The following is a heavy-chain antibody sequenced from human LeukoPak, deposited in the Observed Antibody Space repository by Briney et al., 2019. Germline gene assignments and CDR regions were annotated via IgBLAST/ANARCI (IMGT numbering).Heavy chain of an antibody. CDR2: VYHGGNT. J-gene: IGHJ1*01. D-gene: IGHD1-26*01. V-gene: IGHV4-38-2*02. CDR3: ARSYSGSFLY. Sequence: MTSETLSLTCTVSGYSISNGYYWGWIRQPPGKGLEFIGSVYHGGNTYYKASLKSRVTISLDTSKNQFSLRLSSVTAADTAVYYCARSYSGSFLYWGQGSLVTVSS. CDR1: GYSISNGYY.